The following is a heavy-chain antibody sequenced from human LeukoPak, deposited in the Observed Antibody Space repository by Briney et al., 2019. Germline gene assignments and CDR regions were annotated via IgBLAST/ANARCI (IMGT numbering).Heavy chain of an antibody. D-gene: IGHD2-2*01. CDR3: ARTRSSTSYPYYYYYGMDV. CDR2: IYPSDFDT. CDR1: GYSFTSYW. Sequence: GESLKISCKGPGYSFTSYWIGWARQMPGKGLEWMGIIYPSDFDTRYRPSFQGQVTISADKSISTAYLQWSSLKASDTAMYYCARTRSSTSYPYYYYYGMDVWGQGTTVTVSS. J-gene: IGHJ6*02. V-gene: IGHV5-51*01.